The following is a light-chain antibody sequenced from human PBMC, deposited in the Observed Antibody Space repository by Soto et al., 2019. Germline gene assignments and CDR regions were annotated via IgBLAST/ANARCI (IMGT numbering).Light chain of an antibody. J-gene: IGLJ1*01. CDR3: CSYAGSSTFLYV. CDR1: SSDIGYNDF. CDR2: EGS. Sequence: QSALTQPASMSGSPGQSITISCTGTSSDIGYNDFVSWYRQNPGKAPKLMIYEGSKRPSGISNRFSGSKSGNTASLTISGLQAEDEADYYCCSYAGSSTFLYVFGTGTKLTVL. V-gene: IGLV2-23*03.